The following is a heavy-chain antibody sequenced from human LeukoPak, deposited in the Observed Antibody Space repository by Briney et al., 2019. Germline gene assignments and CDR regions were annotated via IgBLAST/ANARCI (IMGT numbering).Heavy chain of an antibody. CDR3: ARDYVDDIPMIKDY. D-gene: IGHD2-8*01. V-gene: IGHV1-46*01. J-gene: IGHJ4*02. Sequence: ASVKVSCKASGYTFTSYHMHWVRQTPGQGLEWMGKINLSGGSTTYAQKFQGRVTMTRDTSTSTVYMELSSLRSEDTAVYYCARDYVDDIPMIKDYWGQGTLVTVSS. CDR2: INLSGGST. CDR1: GYTFTSYH.